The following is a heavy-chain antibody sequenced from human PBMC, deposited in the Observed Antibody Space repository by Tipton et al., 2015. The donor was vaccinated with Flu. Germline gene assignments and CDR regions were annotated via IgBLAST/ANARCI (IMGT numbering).Heavy chain of an antibody. D-gene: IGHD3-10*02. CDR1: GGSISSYY. Sequence: TLSLTCTVSGGSISSYYWSWIRQPPGKGLEWIGGLSYSGNTYYNPSLKSRVTISVDTSKSQFSLKVRSVTAADTAVYYCARLSYYDVDLKNFYFDYWGQGALVTVSS. V-gene: IGHV4-59*05. J-gene: IGHJ4*02. CDR2: LSYSGNT. CDR3: ARLSYYDVDLKNFYFDY.